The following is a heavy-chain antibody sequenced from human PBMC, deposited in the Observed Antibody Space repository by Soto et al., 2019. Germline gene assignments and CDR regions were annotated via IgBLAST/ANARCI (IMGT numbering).Heavy chain of an antibody. Sequence: SESLSLTCTVSGGSVSSGSYYWSWIRQPPGKGLEWIGYIYYSGSTNYNPSLKNRVTISVDTSKNQFSLKLSSVTAADTAVYYCARNGYSYGYYVYWGQGTLVTVSS. CDR3: ARNGYSYGYYVY. J-gene: IGHJ4*02. D-gene: IGHD5-18*01. CDR1: GGSVSSGSYY. CDR2: IYYSGST. V-gene: IGHV4-61*01.